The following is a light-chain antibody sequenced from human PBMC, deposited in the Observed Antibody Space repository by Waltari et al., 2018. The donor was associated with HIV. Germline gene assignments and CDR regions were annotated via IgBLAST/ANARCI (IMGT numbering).Light chain of an antibody. V-gene: IGKV3-20*01. J-gene: IGKJ2*01. Sequence: EIVLTQCPGTLSLSPGERATLSCRASQIIGNAYLAWYQQKPGQAPRLLISGASSRANGVPDRFSGSGSETDFTLTISRLEPEDFAVYYCQHCGDASNTFGQGTKLEV. CDR3: QHCGDASNT. CDR2: GAS. CDR1: QIIGNAY.